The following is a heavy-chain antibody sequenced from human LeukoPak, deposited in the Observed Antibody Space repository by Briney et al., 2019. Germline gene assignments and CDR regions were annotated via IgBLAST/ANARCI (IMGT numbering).Heavy chain of an antibody. D-gene: IGHD7-27*01. CDR1: GGSISSGGYY. J-gene: IGHJ4*02. Sequence: SQTLSLTCTVSGGSISSGGYYWSWIRQPPGKGLEWIGYTYHSGSTYYNPSLKSRVTISVDRSKNQFSLKLSSVTAADTAVYFCARAFWGSRDYWGQGTLVTVSS. CDR2: TYHSGST. V-gene: IGHV4-30-2*01. CDR3: ARAFWGSRDY.